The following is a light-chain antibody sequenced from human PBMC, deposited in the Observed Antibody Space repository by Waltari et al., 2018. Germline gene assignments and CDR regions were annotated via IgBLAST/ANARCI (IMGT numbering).Light chain of an antibody. CDR2: AAS. CDR3: QQHNSHPWT. J-gene: IGKJ1*01. Sequence: DIEMTQSPSSLSASVGDRVTITCRASQTISSYLAWYQQKPGKVPKLLIYAASSLESGVPSRLSGSGSGTEFTLTITSLQPEDFATYYCQQHNSHPWTFGQGTKVEIK. CDR1: QTISSY. V-gene: IGKV1-17*03.